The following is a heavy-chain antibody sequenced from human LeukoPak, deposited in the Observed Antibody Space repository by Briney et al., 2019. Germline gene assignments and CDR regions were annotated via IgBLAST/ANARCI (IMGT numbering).Heavy chain of an antibody. V-gene: IGHV3-33*06. CDR3: AKDSSGWYSGYFDY. Sequence: GRSLRLSCAASGFTFSSYGMHWVRQAPGKGLEWVAVIWYDGSNKYYADSVKGRFTISRDNSKNTLYLQMNSLRAEDTAVYYCAKDSSGWYSGYFDYWGQGTLVTVSS. J-gene: IGHJ4*02. CDR2: IWYDGSNK. D-gene: IGHD6-19*01. CDR1: GFTFSSYG.